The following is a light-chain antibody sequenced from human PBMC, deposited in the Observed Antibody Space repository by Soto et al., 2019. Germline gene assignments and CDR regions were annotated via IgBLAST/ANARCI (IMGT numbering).Light chain of an antibody. CDR2: DAA. CDR1: PAIASF. V-gene: IGKV1-39*01. Sequence: IQLTQSPSSLSASVGDRVTITCRASPAIASFLAWYQQKPGTAPKLLIYDAATLQSGVPSRFSGSGSGTDFTLTISSLQPEDFATYYCQQSYNNPWTFGQGTKVDIK. J-gene: IGKJ1*01. CDR3: QQSYNNPWT.